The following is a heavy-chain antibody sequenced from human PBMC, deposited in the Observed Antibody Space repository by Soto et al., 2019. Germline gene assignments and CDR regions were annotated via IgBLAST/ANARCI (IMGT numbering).Heavy chain of an antibody. D-gene: IGHD3-16*01. J-gene: IGHJ4*02. CDR1: GCTFSSCV. Sequence: GGSLRLSCAASGCTFSSCVMDWVRQAPGKGLQWVSFIRRAGSDFYYADSVKGRLTISRDNAKSTLYLQMNSLRAEDTAVYYCARGGGAAMITFGGVHNDFWGQGNLVTVSS. CDR2: IRRAGSDF. CDR3: ARGGGAAMITFGGVHNDF. V-gene: IGHV3-21*01.